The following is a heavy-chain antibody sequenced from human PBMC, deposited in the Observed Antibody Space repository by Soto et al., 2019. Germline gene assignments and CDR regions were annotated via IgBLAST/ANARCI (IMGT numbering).Heavy chain of an antibody. D-gene: IGHD2-15*01. CDR1: GGSISSYY. J-gene: IGHJ5*02. V-gene: IGHV4-59*01. CDR3: ASTFRYCSGGSCYTGGWFDP. Sequence: PSEPLSLTCTVSGGSISSYYWSWIRQPPGKGLEWIGYIYYSGSTNYNPSLKSRVTISVDTSKNQFSLKLSSVTAADTAVYYCASTFRYCSGGSCYTGGWFDPWGQGTLVTVSS. CDR2: IYYSGST.